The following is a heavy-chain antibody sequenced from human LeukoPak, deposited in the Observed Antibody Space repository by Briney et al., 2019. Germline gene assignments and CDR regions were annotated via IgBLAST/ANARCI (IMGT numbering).Heavy chain of an antibody. D-gene: IGHD3-16*01. Sequence: PGGSLRLSCEASGFTFRSYWMHWVRQAPGKGLVWVSRINGDGSSTSYAGSVKGRFTISRDNAKNTLYLQMNSLRAEDSAVYYCASAYYHYYFDYWGQGTLVTVSS. CDR3: ASAYYHYYFDY. V-gene: IGHV3-74*01. CDR1: GFTFRSYW. J-gene: IGHJ4*02. CDR2: INGDGSST.